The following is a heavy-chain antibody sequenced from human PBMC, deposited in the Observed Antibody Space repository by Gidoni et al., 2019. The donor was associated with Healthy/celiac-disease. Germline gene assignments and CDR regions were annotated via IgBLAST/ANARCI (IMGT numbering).Heavy chain of an antibody. CDR1: GGSISSYY. D-gene: IGHD3-9*01. J-gene: IGHJ4*02. CDR3: ARVQFDWLFPDPYYFDY. V-gene: IGHV4-59*01. CDR2: IYYSGST. Sequence: QVQLQESGPGLVKPSETLSLTCTVPGGSISSYYWSWIRQPPGKGLEWIGYIYYSGSTNYNPSLKSRVTISVDTSKNQFSLKLSSVTAADTAVYYCARVQFDWLFPDPYYFDYWGQGTLVTVSS.